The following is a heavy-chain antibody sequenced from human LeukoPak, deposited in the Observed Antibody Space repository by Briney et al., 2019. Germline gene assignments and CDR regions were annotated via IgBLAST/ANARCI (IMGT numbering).Heavy chain of an antibody. V-gene: IGHV3-9*01. Sequence: PGRSLRLSCAASGFTFDDYAMHWVRQAPGKGLEWVSGISWNSGSIDYAHSVKGRFTISRDTAKNSLYLQMNSLRPEDTALYYCAKGTGRYWTFFDSWGQGTLVTFSS. D-gene: IGHD1-26*01. CDR3: AKGTGRYWTFFDS. CDR2: ISWNSGSI. CDR1: GFTFDDYA. J-gene: IGHJ4*02.